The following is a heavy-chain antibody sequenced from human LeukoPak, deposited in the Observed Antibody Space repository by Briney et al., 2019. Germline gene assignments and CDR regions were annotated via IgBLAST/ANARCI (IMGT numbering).Heavy chain of an antibody. CDR3: ARGNPSARTYYYYYYMDV. J-gene: IGHJ6*03. V-gene: IGHV3-53*01. CDR2: IYSGGST. CDR1: GFTVSSNY. Sequence: GGSLRLSCAASGFTVSSNYMSWVRQAPGKGLEWVSVIYSGGSTYYADSVKGRFTISRDNSKNTLYLQMNSLRAEDTAVYYCARGNPSARTYYYYYYMDVWGKGTTVTISS.